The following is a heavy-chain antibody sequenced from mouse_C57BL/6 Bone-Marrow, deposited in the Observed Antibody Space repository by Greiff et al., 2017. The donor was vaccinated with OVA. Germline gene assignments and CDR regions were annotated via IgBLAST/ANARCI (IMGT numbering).Heavy chain of an antibody. CDR3: ARVIDGSSYHWYFDV. CDR2: IYPGSGST. J-gene: IGHJ1*03. V-gene: IGHV1-55*01. D-gene: IGHD1-1*01. CDR1: GYTFTSYW. Sequence: QVQLQQPGAELVQPGASVKMSCKASGYTFTSYWITWVKQRPGQGLEWIGDIYPGSGSTNYNEKFKSKATLTVDPSSSTAYMQLSSLTSEDSAVYYCARVIDGSSYHWYFDVWGTGTTVTVSS.